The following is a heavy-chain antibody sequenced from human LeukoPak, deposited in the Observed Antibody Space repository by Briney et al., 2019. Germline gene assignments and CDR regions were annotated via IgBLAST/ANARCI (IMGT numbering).Heavy chain of an antibody. CDR1: GASISSSSYY. J-gene: IGHJ6*03. CDR2: IYYSGST. D-gene: IGHD3-10*01. CDR3: ARLAGFGARGPNPDINYYYYYMDV. V-gene: IGHV4-39*01. Sequence: SETLSLTCTVSGASISSSSYYWGWIRQPPGKGLEWIGSIYYSGSTYYNPSLKSRVTISVDTSKNHFSPKLSSVTAADTAVYYCARLAGFGARGPNPDINYYYYYMDVWGKGTTVTVSS.